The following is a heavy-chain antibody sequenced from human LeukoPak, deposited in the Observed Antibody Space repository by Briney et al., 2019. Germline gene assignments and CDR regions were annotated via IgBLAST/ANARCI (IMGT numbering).Heavy chain of an antibody. CDR1: GGTFSSYA. D-gene: IGHD6-13*01. CDR2: IIPILGIA. CDR3: ARGSGYSSSWYYYGMDV. J-gene: IGHJ6*02. Sequence: GASVKVSCKASGGTFSSYAISWVRQAPGQGLEWMGSIIPILGIANYAQKFQGRVTITADKSTSTAYMELSSLRSEDTAVYYCARGSGYSSSWYYYGMDVWGQGTTVTVSS. V-gene: IGHV1-69*04.